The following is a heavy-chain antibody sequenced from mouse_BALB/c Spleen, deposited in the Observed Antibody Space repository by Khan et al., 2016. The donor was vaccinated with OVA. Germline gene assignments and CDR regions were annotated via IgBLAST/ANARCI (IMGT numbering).Heavy chain of an antibody. J-gene: IGHJ4*01. CDR1: GFSLTSYG. V-gene: IGHV2-3*01. D-gene: IGHD2-4*01. CDR2: IWGDGSL. CDR3: AKFTPDYESMDQ. Sequence: QVQLKESGPGLVAPSQSLSITCTVSGFSLTSYGVNWVRQPPGKGLEWLGVIWGDGSLTYHSTLNSRLIIIKDNSKRQVFLTLNSLQTDDTATDYCAKFTPDYESMDQWGQGTSVTVSS.